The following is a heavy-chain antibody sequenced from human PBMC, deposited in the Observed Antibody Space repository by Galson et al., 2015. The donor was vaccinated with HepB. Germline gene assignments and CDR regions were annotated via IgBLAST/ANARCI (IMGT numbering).Heavy chain of an antibody. CDR3: SRLLSPYYYSMDV. J-gene: IGHJ6*02. CDR1: GFTFSASA. V-gene: IGHV3-73*01. Sequence: SLRLSCAASGFTFSASAIHWVRQASGKGLEWVGRVRSKGNNHATAYAASVKGRFTISRDDSKNTAYLQMNSLKTEDTAVYYCSRLLSPYYYSMDVWGQGTTVTVSS. CDR2: VRSKGNNHAT.